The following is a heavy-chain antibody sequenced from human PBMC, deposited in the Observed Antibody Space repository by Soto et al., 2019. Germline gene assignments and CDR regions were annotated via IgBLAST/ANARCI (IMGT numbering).Heavy chain of an antibody. CDR1: GFTFSEYY. J-gene: IGHJ5*02. CDR2: ISSSSSYT. D-gene: IGHD3-22*01. V-gene: IGHV3-11*06. Sequence: PGGSLRLSCAASGFTFSEYYMSWIRQAPGKGLEWVSYISSSSSYTNYADSVKGRFTISRDNAKNSLYLQMNSLRAEDTAVYYCATWNMGYDSTGFDPWGQGTLVTVSS. CDR3: ATWNMGYDSTGFDP.